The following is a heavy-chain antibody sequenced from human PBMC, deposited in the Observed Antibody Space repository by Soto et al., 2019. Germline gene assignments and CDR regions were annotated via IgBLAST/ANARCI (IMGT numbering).Heavy chain of an antibody. V-gene: IGHV3-43*01. CDR3: AKDSQVGDGYITSLGGYFDY. CDR2: ISWDGGST. J-gene: IGHJ4*02. Sequence: GGSLRLSCAASGFTFDDYTMHWVRQAPGKGLEWVSLISWDGGSTYYADSVKGRFTISRDNSKNSLYLQMNSLRTEDTALYYCAKDSQVGDGYITSLGGYFDYWGQGTLVTVSS. CDR1: GFTFDDYT. D-gene: IGHD1-26*01.